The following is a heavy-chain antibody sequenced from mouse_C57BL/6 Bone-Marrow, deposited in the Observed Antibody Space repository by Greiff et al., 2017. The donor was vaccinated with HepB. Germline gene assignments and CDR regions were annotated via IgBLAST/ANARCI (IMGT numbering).Heavy chain of an antibody. J-gene: IGHJ1*03. D-gene: IGHD2-4*01. CDR2: IYPRDGST. CDR1: GYTFTSYD. Sequence: VQRVESGPELVKPGASVKLSCKASGYTFTSYDINWVKQRPGQGLEWIGWIYPRDGSTKYNEKFKGKATLTVDTSSSTAYMELHSLTSEDSAVYFCARWGYYDYDRYFDVWGTGTTVTVSS. V-gene: IGHV1-85*01. CDR3: ARWGYYDYDRYFDV.